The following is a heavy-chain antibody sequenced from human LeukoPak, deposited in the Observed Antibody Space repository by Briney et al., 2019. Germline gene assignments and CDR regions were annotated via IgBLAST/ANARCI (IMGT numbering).Heavy chain of an antibody. J-gene: IGHJ6*03. V-gene: IGHV4-34*01. CDR2: INHSGST. CDR1: GGSISSYY. Sequence: PSETLSLTCTVSGGSISSYYWSWIRQPPGKGLEWIGEINHSGSTNYNPSLKSRVTISVDTSKNQFSLKLSSVAAADTAVYYCARGRRYDFSSGYLRYYYYMDVWGKGTTVTVSS. CDR3: ARGRRYDFSSGYLRYYYYMDV. D-gene: IGHD3-3*01.